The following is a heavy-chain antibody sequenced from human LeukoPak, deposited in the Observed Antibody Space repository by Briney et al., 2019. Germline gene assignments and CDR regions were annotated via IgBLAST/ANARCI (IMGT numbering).Heavy chain of an antibody. V-gene: IGHV3-21*01. J-gene: IGHJ4*02. D-gene: IGHD3-9*01. Sequence: GGFLRLSCAASGFTFSSYSMTWVRQAPGKGLKWVSSFTSRSRSIYYADSVKGRFTISRDNAKNSLYLQMNSLRAEDTAVYYCAREKNYDILTGYYFFDYWGQGTLVTVSS. CDR3: AREKNYDILTGYYFFDY. CDR1: GFTFSSYS. CDR2: FTSRSRSI.